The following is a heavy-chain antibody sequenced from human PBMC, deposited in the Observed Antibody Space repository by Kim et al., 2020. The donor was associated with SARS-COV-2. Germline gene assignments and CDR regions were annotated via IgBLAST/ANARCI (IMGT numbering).Heavy chain of an antibody. J-gene: IGHJ6*02. CDR2: ISWDGGST. CDR3: AKAYHPGHGGGFYYYGMDV. CDR1: GFTFDDYA. D-gene: IGHD3-16*01. Sequence: GGSLRLSCAASGFTFDDYAMHWVRQAPGKGLEWVSLISWDGGSTYYADSVKGRFTISRDNSKNSLYLQMNSLRAEDTALYYCAKAYHPGHGGGFYYYGMDVWGQGTTVTVSS. V-gene: IGHV3-43D*03.